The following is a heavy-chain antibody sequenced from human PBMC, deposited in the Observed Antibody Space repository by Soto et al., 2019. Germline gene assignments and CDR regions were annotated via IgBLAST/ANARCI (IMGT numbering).Heavy chain of an antibody. D-gene: IGHD3-10*01. V-gene: IGHV3-7*01. CDR3: TRNQVKADY. CDR1: GFTFSSYW. J-gene: IGHJ4*02. CDR2: IKEDGSEQ. Sequence: EVQLVESGGGLVQPGGSLRLSCAASGFTFSSYWMTWVRQAPGKGLEWVAKIKEDGSEQNYVDSVKGRFTISRDNAKSSLYLQMNSLRVDDTAMYYCTRNQVKADYWGQGTLVTGSS.